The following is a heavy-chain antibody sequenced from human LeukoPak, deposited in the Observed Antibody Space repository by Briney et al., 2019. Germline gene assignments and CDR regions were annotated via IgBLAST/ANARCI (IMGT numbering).Heavy chain of an antibody. V-gene: IGHV3-30*02. CDR1: GFTFSSYG. Sequence: GGSLRLSCAASGFTFSSYGMHWVRQAPGKGLEWVAFIRYDGSNKYYADSVKGRFTISRDNSKNTLYLQMNSLRAEDKAVYYCAKDWGWYSSSSTPFGYWGQGTLVTVSS. CDR2: IRYDGSNK. J-gene: IGHJ4*02. D-gene: IGHD6-6*01. CDR3: AKDWGWYSSSSTPFGY.